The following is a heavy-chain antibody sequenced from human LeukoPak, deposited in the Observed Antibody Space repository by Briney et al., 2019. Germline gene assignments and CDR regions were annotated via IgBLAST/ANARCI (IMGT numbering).Heavy chain of an antibody. D-gene: IGHD6-13*01. J-gene: IGHJ5*02. Sequence: GGSLRLSCAASGFTFSSYGTHWVRQAPGKGLEWVAVISYDGSNKYYADSVKGRFTISRDNSKNTLYLQMNSLRAEDTAVYYCAKGFCGYSSSWYSGNWFDPWGQGTLVTVSS. CDR1: GFTFSSYG. V-gene: IGHV3-30*18. CDR2: ISYDGSNK. CDR3: AKGFCGYSSSWYSGNWFDP.